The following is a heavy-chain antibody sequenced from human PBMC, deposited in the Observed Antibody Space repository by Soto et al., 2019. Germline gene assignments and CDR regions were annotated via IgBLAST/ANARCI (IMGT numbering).Heavy chain of an antibody. CDR2: ISSSSSTI. D-gene: IGHD3-22*01. CDR1: GFTFSSYS. J-gene: IGHJ4*02. Sequence: EVQLVESGGGLVQPGGSLRLSCAASGFTFSSYSMNWVRQAPGKGLEWVSYISSSSSTIYYADSVKGRFTISRDNAKNSLYLQMNSLRDEDTAVYYCARDGWDSSGYYYVDYWGQGTLVTVSS. V-gene: IGHV3-48*02. CDR3: ARDGWDSSGYYYVDY.